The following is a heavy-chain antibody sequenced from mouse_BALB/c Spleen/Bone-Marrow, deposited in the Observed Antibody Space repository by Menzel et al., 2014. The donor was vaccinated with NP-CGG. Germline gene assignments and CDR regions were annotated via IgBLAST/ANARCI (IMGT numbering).Heavy chain of an antibody. CDR1: GFNIKDTY. CDR2: IDPANGNT. D-gene: IGHD1-1*01. V-gene: IGHV14-3*02. CDR3: ARYYYGSSLFDY. Sequence: VQLKESGAELVKPGASVKLSCTASGFNIKDTYMRWVKQRPEQGLEWIGRIDPANGNTKYDPRFQGKATITADTSSNTAYLQLSSLTSEDTAVYYCARYYYGSSLFDYWGQGTTLTVSS. J-gene: IGHJ2*01.